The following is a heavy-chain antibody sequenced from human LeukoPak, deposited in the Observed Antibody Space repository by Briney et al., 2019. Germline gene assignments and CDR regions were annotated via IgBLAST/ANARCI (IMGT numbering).Heavy chain of an antibody. CDR2: ISYDGSNK. CDR3: AKATYYYGSGSYYPKTPLGY. CDR1: GFTFSSYG. V-gene: IGHV3-30*18. J-gene: IGHJ4*02. Sequence: PGRSLRLTCAASGFTFSSYGMHWVRQAPGKGLEWVAVISYDGSNKYYADSVKGRFTISRDNSKNTLYLQMNSLRAEDTAVYYCAKATYYYGSGSYYPKTPLGYWGQGTLVTVSS. D-gene: IGHD3-10*01.